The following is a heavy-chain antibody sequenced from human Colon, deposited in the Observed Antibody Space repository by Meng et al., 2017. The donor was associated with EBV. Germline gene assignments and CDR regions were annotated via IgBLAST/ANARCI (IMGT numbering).Heavy chain of an antibody. V-gene: IGHV3-15*01. D-gene: IGHD6-19*01. J-gene: IGHJ5*02. CDR2: IRNKTNGGTA. CDR1: GFTFTNAW. Sequence: EVRLVVFGGGLVRPGGSLRLSCAASGFTFTNAWMGWVRQAPGKGLEWIGRIRNKTNGGTADYAAPVKGRFSISRDDSENTLYLQMNSLKIEDTAMYFCTTGKQWLVPWGQGTLVTVSS. CDR3: TTGKQWLVP.